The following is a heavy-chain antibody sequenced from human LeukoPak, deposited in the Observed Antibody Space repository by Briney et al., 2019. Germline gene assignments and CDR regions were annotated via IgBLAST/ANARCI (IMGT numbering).Heavy chain of an antibody. J-gene: IGHJ6*03. CDR1: GGSISSGSYY. D-gene: IGHD3-9*01. CDR3: ASTLDTYYDILTGYDYYMDV. Sequence: PSETLSLTCTVSGGSISSGSYYWSWIRQPAGKGLEWIGRIYTSGSTNYNPSLKSRVTISVDTSKNQFSLKLSSVTAADTAVYYCASTLDTYYDILTGYDYYMDVWGKGTTVTISS. CDR2: IYTSGST. V-gene: IGHV4-61*02.